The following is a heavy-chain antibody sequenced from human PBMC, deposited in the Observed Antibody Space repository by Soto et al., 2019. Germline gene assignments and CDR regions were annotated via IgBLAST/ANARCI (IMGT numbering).Heavy chain of an antibody. V-gene: IGHV5-51*01. CDR3: ATPGGFGMDV. CDR1: GYNFATHW. D-gene: IGHD5-12*01. Sequence: GESLKISCQGSGYNFATHWIGWVRHKAGKGLEWMGIIFPGDAETRYSPSFQGHIAISADKSISTAYLRWSSLKASDTGMYYCATPGGFGMDVWGQGTTVTVSS. J-gene: IGHJ6*02. CDR2: IFPGDAET.